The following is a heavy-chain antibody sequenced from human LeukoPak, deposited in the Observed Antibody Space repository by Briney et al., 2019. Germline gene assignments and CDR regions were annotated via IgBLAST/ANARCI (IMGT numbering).Heavy chain of an antibody. J-gene: IGHJ4*02. Sequence: GGSLRLSCAASGFTFSRYWMTWVRQAPGKGLEWVANIKPDGTERYYVDSLKGRFTISRDNDKNSLYLQMNSLSADDTAVYYCTRGMTAMIRGDYFDYWGQGTPVTVSS. CDR3: TRGMTAMIRGDYFDY. CDR1: GFTFSRYW. CDR2: IKPDGTER. D-gene: IGHD5-18*01. V-gene: IGHV3-7*01.